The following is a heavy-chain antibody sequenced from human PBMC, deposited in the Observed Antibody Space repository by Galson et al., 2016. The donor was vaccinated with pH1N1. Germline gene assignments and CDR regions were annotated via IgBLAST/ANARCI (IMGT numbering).Heavy chain of an antibody. J-gene: IGHJ6*02. CDR1: GDSSTSGPYF. D-gene: IGHD2-15*01. CDR3: ARAYRENLWGSTQSFYSMDV. Sequence: TLSLTCTVTGDSSTSGPYFWAWVRQLPGKGLEWIGDISYSGTSSYNPYLKSRLTLSVDTSDNRLSLRLNSVTAADTAVYYCARAYRENLWGSTQSFYSMDVWGQGTTVTVS. V-gene: IGHV4-31*03. CDR2: ISYSGTS.